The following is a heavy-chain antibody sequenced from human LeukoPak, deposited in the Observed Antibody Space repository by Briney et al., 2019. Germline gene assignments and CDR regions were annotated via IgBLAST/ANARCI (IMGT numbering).Heavy chain of an antibody. J-gene: IGHJ5*02. CDR2: IYYSGST. Sequence: SQTLSLTCTVSGGSISSGGYYWSWIRQHPGKGLEWIGYIYYSGSTYYNPSLKSRGTISVDTSKNQFSLKLSSVTAADTAVYYCARVLDILAGPNPINWFDPWGQGTLVTVSS. V-gene: IGHV4-31*03. CDR1: GGSISSGGYY. D-gene: IGHD3-9*01. CDR3: ARVLDILAGPNPINWFDP.